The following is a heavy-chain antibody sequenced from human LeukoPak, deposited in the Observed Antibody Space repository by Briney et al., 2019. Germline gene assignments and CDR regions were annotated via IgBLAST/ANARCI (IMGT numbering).Heavy chain of an antibody. CDR3: ARFGAVAGRRNYFDY. CDR1: GGSISSSNW. Sequence: SETLSLTCAVSGGSISSSNWWSWVRQPPGKGLEWIGEIYHSGSTNYNPSLKSRVTISVDKSKNQFSLKLSSVTAADTAVYYCARFGAVAGRRNYFDYWGQGTLVTVSS. V-gene: IGHV4-4*02. J-gene: IGHJ4*02. CDR2: IYHSGST. D-gene: IGHD6-19*01.